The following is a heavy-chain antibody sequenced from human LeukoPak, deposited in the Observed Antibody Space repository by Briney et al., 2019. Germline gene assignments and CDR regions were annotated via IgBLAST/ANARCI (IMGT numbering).Heavy chain of an antibody. J-gene: IGHJ6*03. CDR2: IKQDGSET. D-gene: IGHD2-2*01. CDR3: ARRAPGYCITTSCPDTYYYYYYMDV. V-gene: IGHV3-7*01. Sequence: PGGSLRLSCAASGFAFSSSWMSWVRQAPGKGLEWVANIKQDGSETYYVDSLKGRFTVSRDNAKNSVYLQMNNLRAEDTAVYYCARRAPGYCITTSCPDTYYYYYYMDVWGNGTTVTVSS. CDR1: GFAFSSSW.